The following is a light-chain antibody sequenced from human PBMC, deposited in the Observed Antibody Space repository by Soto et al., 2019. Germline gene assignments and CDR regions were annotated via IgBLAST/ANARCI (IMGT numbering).Light chain of an antibody. CDR1: ESVTSTY. V-gene: IGKV3-20*01. CDR3: QLFGGSPRYT. J-gene: IGKJ2*01. Sequence: EIVLTQSPGTLSLSPGERATLSCRTSESVTSTYLAWYQQKPGQPPRLLIYGASSRATGIPDRFSGSGSGTDFTLTISRLEPEDFAMYCCQLFGGSPRYTFGQGTKLEIK. CDR2: GAS.